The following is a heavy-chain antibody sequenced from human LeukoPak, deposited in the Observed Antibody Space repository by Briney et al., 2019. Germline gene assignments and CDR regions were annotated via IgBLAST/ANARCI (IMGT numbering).Heavy chain of an antibody. CDR2: INPSGGST. D-gene: IGHD6-19*01. CDR1: GYTFTSYY. Sequence: ASVKVSCKASGYTFTSYYMHWVRQAPGQGLEWMGIINPSGGSTSYAQKFQGRVTMTTDTSTSTAYMELRSLRSDDTAVYYCARAVAVAGTKMGDYFDYWGQGTLVTVSS. J-gene: IGHJ4*02. V-gene: IGHV1-46*01. CDR3: ARAVAVAGTKMGDYFDY.